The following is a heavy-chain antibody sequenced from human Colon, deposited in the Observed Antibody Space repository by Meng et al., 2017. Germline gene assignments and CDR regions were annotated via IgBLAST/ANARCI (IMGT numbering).Heavy chain of an antibody. D-gene: IGHD5-24*01. Sequence: QLQLQESGPGLVTPSETLSLTCRVSGGSISSGTHYWGWVRQPPGKGLEWIGSVYYSGTTYYSPSLKSRVTISVDTSKNQFSLILSSVTAADTAVYYCSRWAGGREFLDYWGQGTLVTVSS. J-gene: IGHJ4*02. V-gene: IGHV4-39*01. CDR3: SRWAGGREFLDY. CDR1: GGSISSGTHY. CDR2: VYYSGTT.